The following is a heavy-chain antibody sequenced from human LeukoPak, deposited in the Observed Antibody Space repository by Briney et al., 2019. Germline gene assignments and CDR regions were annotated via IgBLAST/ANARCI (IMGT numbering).Heavy chain of an antibody. CDR2: ISSSGST. D-gene: IGHD3-22*01. CDR1: GGSISSGTYY. Sequence: SETLSLTCTVSGGSISSGTYYWSWIRQPAGKGLEWIGRISSSGSTNYNPSLKSRVTISVDTSKNQFSLKLSSVTAADTAVYFCARGPYSYDSSGAFDIWGQGTMVTVSS. J-gene: IGHJ3*02. CDR3: ARGPYSYDSSGAFDI. V-gene: IGHV4-61*02.